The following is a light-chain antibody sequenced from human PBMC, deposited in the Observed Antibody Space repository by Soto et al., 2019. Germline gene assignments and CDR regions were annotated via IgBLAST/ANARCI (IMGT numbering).Light chain of an antibody. CDR2: GTS. Sequence: DIQMTQSPLSLSASVGESLTITCRASQNITNFLNWYQQKPGKPPRLLIFGTSNLQSGVPSRFRGSRSQTDFSLTISGLQPDDFATYICQQSYRSPLNFGPGTRVA. CDR3: QQSYRSPLN. J-gene: IGKJ3*01. CDR1: QNITNF. V-gene: IGKV1-39*01.